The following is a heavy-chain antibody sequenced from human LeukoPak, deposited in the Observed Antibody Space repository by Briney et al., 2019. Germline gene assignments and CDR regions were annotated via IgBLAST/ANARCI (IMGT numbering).Heavy chain of an antibody. CDR2: IRWTDEK. CDR1: GFSLNTRDMN. J-gene: IGHJ4*02. D-gene: IGHD3-9*01. Sequence: SGPTLVNPTQTLTLTCTFSGFSLNTRDMNVAWIRQPPGKAMEWLALIRWTDEKSYSPSLKNRLTITKDTSKNQVVLTMAHMDPVDTATYFCASDFDWSIAYWGQGSPVTVSS. V-gene: IGHV2-5*01. CDR3: ASDFDWSIAY.